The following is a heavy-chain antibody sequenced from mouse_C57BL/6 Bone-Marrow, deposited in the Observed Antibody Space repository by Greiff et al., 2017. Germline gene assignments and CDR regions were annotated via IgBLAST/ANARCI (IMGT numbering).Heavy chain of an antibody. CDR3: AIWGDSSGSYAMDY. V-gene: IGHV1-39*01. D-gene: IGHD3-2*02. CDR2: INPNDGTT. Sequence: VQLQQSGPELVKPGASVKISCKASGYSFTDYNMNWVKQSNGKSLEWIGVINPNDGTTSYNQKFKGKATLPVDQSSSTAYMQLNSLTSADSAVYYWAIWGDSSGSYAMDYWGQGTSVTVSS. J-gene: IGHJ4*01. CDR1: GYSFTDYN.